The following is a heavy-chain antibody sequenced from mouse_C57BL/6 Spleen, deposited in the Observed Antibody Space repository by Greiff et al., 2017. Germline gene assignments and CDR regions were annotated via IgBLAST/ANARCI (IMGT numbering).Heavy chain of an antibody. CDR3: ARCGYDSNLFAY. J-gene: IGHJ3*01. D-gene: IGHD2-5*01. CDR1: GYTFTSYW. CDR2: IYPSDSET. Sequence: QVQLQQPGAELVRPGSSVKLSCKASGYTFTSYWMDWVKQRPGQGLEWIGNIYPSDSETNYNQKFKDKATLTVDKSSSTAYMQLSSLTSEDSAVYDFARCGYDSNLFAYWGQGTLVTVSA. V-gene: IGHV1-61*01.